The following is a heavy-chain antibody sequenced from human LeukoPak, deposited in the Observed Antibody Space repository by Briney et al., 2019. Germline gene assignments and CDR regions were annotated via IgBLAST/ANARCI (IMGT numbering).Heavy chain of an antibody. CDR1: GFTFSSYA. J-gene: IGHJ6*03. CDR3: AKRRGLELTYYYHMDV. V-gene: IGHV3-23*01. CDR2: ISGSGGST. Sequence: GGSLRLSCAASGFTFSSYAMSWVRQAPGKGLEWVSAISGSGGSTYYADSVKGRFTISRGNSKNTLYLQMNSLRADDTAVYYCAKRRGLELTYYYHMDVWGKGTTVTVSS. D-gene: IGHD1-7*01.